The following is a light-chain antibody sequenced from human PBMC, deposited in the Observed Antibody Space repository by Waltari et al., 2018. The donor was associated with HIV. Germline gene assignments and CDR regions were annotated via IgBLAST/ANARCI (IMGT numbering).Light chain of an antibody. J-gene: IGLJ2*01. CDR3: SSFTTTSTLL. CDR2: DVS. CDR1: RSDVRADNS. V-gene: IGLV2-14*01. Sequence: QSALTPPASVSGSPGPSITVSCTGPRSDVRADNSVSWYQQTPGTAPQLVIYDVSYRPSGISNRFSGSKSGNTASLTISGLQTEDEADYYCSSFTTTSTLLFGGGTKVTVL.